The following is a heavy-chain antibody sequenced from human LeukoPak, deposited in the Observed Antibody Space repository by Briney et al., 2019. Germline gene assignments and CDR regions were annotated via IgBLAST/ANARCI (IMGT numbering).Heavy chain of an antibody. J-gene: IGHJ4*02. Sequence: ASVKVSCKASGYTFTGYYMHWVRQAPGQGLEWMGWINPNSGGTNYAQKFQGRVTMTRETSISTAYMELSRLRSDDTAVYYCARDRTSGWYYFDYWGQGTLVTVSS. V-gene: IGHV1-2*02. CDR2: INPNSGGT. CDR3: ARDRTSGWYYFDY. CDR1: GYTFTGYY. D-gene: IGHD6-19*01.